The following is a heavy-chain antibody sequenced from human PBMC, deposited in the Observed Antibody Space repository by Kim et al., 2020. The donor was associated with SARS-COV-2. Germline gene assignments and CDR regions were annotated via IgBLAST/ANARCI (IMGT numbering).Heavy chain of an antibody. CDR2: INSDGSST. D-gene: IGHD6-13*01. V-gene: IGHV3-74*01. Sequence: GGSLRLSCAASGFTFSSYWMHWVRQAPGKGLVWVSRINSDGSSTSYADSVKGRFTISRDNAKNTLYLQMNSLRAEDTAVYYCARWYSSSWYTGFDPWGQGTLVTVSS. CDR1: GFTFSSYW. CDR3: ARWYSSSWYTGFDP. J-gene: IGHJ5*02.